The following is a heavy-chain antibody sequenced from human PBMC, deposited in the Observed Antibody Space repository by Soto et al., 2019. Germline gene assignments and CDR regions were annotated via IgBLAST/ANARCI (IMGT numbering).Heavy chain of an antibody. Sequence: PGESLKISCKGSGYSFTSNWIGWVRQMPGKGLEWMGIIYPGDSDTRYSPSFQVQVTISADKSIRTAYLQWGRLKASDTAMYYCARLEDDANWFDPWGQGTLVTVSS. J-gene: IGHJ5*02. CDR2: IYPGDSDT. V-gene: IGHV5-51*01. CDR3: ARLEDDANWFDP. CDR1: GYSFTSNW.